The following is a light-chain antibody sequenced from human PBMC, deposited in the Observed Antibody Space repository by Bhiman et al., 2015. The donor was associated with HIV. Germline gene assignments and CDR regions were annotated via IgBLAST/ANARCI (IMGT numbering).Light chain of an antibody. V-gene: IGLV2-14*01. Sequence: QSALTQPASVSGSPGQSITISCTGTSSDVGGYTYVSWYQQDPGKAPKLMIYEVSKRPSGVPDRFSGSKSGTSASLAISGLQAEDEAAYYCAGWDDSLNGFVGFGGGTKLTVL. CDR3: AGWDDSLNGFVG. CDR1: SSDVGGYTY. J-gene: IGLJ2*01. CDR2: EVS.